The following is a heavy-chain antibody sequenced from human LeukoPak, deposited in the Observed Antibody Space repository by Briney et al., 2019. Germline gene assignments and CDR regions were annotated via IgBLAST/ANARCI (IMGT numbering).Heavy chain of an antibody. J-gene: IGHJ4*02. D-gene: IGHD6-19*01. CDR1: GFTFRSYG. CDR2: IWYDGSNK. CDR3: ARAGYSTGWDRFDY. V-gene: IGHV3-33*01. Sequence: PGGSLRLSCAASGFTFRSYGMHWVRQAPGKGLEWVAVIWYDGSNKYYADSVKGRFTISRDNSKNTLDLQMNSLRAEDTAVYYCARAGYSTGWDRFDYWGQGTLVTVSS.